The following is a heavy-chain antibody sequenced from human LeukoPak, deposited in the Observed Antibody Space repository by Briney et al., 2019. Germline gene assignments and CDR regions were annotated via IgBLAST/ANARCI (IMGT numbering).Heavy chain of an antibody. CDR3: ARRAWNFFLTPGMDV. V-gene: IGHV4-34*01. D-gene: IGHD1-7*01. Sequence: SETLSLTCAVYGGSFSGYYWSWIRQPPGKGLEWIGEINHSGSTNYNPSLKSRVTISVDTSKNQFSLKLSSVTAADTAVYYCARRAWNFFLTPGMDVWGKGTTVTVSS. CDR2: INHSGST. J-gene: IGHJ6*03. CDR1: GGSFSGYY.